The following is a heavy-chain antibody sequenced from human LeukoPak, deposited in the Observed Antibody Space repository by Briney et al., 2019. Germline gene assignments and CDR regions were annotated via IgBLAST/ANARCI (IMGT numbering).Heavy chain of an antibody. CDR1: GFTVSSNS. D-gene: IGHD4/OR15-4a*01. CDR3: ARRAGAYSRPYDY. CDR2: IYSGDT. J-gene: IGHJ4*02. V-gene: IGHV3-53*01. Sequence: GSLRLSCTVSGFTVSSNSMSWVRQAPGKGLEWVSFIYSGDTHYSDSVKGRFTISRDHSKNTLYLQMNSLRAEDTAVYYCARRAGAYSRPYDYWGQGTLVTVSS.